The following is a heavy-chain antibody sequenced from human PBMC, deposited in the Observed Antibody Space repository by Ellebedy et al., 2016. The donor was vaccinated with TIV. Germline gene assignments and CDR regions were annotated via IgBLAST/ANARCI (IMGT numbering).Heavy chain of an antibody. D-gene: IGHD3-22*01. CDR1: GYTFSDYY. CDR3: ARDLDDSSGYYFDP. CDR2: INPNGGDT. V-gene: IGHV1-2*02. Sequence: AASVKVSCKASGYTFSDYYIHWVRQAPGQGLEWMGWINPNGGDTTYAPKFQGRVTVTRDTSTSTAYMELRRLRSDDTAMYYCARDLDDSSGYYFDPWGQGTLVTVSS. J-gene: IGHJ5*02.